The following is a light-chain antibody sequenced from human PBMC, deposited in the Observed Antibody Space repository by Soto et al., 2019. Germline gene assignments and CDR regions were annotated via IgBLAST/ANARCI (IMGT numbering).Light chain of an antibody. CDR2: GAS. CDR1: QSVSSN. V-gene: IGKV3-15*01. Sequence: EIVMTQSPATLSVSPGERATLSCRASQSVSSNLAWYQQKPGQAPRLLIYGASTRATGIPARFSGSGSGTEFTLTISSLQSEDFATYYCQQSNNIPFTFGQGTHLEIK. J-gene: IGKJ2*01. CDR3: QQSNNIPFT.